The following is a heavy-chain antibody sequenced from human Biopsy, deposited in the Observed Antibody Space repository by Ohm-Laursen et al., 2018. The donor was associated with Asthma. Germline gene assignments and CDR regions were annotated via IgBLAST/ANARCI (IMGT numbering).Heavy chain of an antibody. CDR3: ARDYGDYVWRAFDI. D-gene: IGHD4-17*01. CDR2: ISPSGNT. J-gene: IGHJ3*02. Sequence: TLSLTCTVSGGSISSGDYSWSWIRQPPGKGLEWIGLISPSGNTYYSPSLKGRLTISVDRSKNQFSLRLSSVTAADTAMYYCARDYGDYVWRAFDIWGQGTMVTVSS. V-gene: IGHV4-30-2*01. CDR1: GGSISSGDYS.